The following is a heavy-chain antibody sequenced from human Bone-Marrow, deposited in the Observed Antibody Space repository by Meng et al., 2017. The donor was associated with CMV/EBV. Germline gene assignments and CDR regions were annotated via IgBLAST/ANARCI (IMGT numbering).Heavy chain of an antibody. CDR3: AKGEIQLLGGGSYFDY. CDR1: GFTFDRSA. D-gene: IGHD5-18*01. Sequence: GGSLRLSCAASGFTFDRSAIHWVRQVPGKGLEWVSGIGYNSDYIGYADSVKGRFTISRDNAKNTLYLQMNSLRAEDTAVYYCAKGEIQLLGGGSYFDYWGQGTLVTVSS. J-gene: IGHJ4*02. CDR2: IGYNSDYI. V-gene: IGHV3-9*01.